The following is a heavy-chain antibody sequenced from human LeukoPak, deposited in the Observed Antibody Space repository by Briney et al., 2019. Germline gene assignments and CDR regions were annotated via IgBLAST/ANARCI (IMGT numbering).Heavy chain of an antibody. CDR2: FYHSGST. Sequence: PSQTLSLTCAVSGGSVSSGGYSWSWIRQPPGKGLEWIGYFYHSGSTYYNPSLKSRVTISVDRSKNQFSLKLRSVTAADTAVYYCASFPRTTGPTSDAFDIWGQGTMVTVSS. CDR1: GGSVSSGGYS. D-gene: IGHD1-1*01. CDR3: ASFPRTTGPTSDAFDI. J-gene: IGHJ3*02. V-gene: IGHV4-30-2*01.